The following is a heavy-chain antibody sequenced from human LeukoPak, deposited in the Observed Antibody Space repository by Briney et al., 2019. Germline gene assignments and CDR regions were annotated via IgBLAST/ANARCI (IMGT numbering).Heavy chain of an antibody. CDR3: ARDNLWRFDY. CDR1: GGTFSSYA. J-gene: IGHJ4*02. CDR2: ISPILGIA. Sequence: SVKVSCKASGGTFSSYAISWVRQAPGQGLEWMGRISPILGIADYAQKFQGRVTITADKSTSTAYMELSSLRSEDTAVYYCARDNLWRFDYWGQGTLVTVSS. V-gene: IGHV1-69*04. D-gene: IGHD3-10*01.